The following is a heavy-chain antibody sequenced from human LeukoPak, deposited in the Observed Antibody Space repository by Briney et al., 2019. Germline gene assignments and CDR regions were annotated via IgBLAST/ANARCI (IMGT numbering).Heavy chain of an antibody. CDR2: INPSGGST. J-gene: IGHJ3*02. D-gene: IGHD3-10*01. V-gene: IGHV1-46*01. CDR3: ARDPPQRGGSGTYSTGAFDI. CDR1: GYTFTSYY. Sequence: ASVKVSCKASGYTFTSYYMHWVRHAPGEGLEWMGIINPSGGSTSNTQKFQGRVTMTWDTSTSTVYMELSSLRSEDTAVYYCARDPPQRGGSGTYSTGAFDIWGQGTMVTVSS.